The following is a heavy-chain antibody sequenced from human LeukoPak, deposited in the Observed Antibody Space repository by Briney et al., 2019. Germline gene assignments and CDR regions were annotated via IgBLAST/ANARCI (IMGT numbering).Heavy chain of an antibody. V-gene: IGHV3-7*01. J-gene: IGHJ4*02. CDR2: IRQDGNEK. CDR1: GFTFSSFW. CDR3: ARDRTGDRVY. Sequence: GGSLRLSCAASGFTFSSFWMTWVRQAPGKGLEWVANIRQDGNEKFYVDSVKGRFTISRDNARNSVYLQMSSLRAEDTAVYYCARDRTGDRVYWGQGTLVTVSS. D-gene: IGHD7-27*01.